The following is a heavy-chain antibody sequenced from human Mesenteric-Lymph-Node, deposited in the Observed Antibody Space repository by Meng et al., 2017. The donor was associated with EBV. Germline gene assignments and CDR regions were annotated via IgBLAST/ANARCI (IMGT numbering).Heavy chain of an antibody. Sequence: LESGGGLVQPGGSLRLSCAASGFTFSNYGMTWVRQAPGKGLEWVASIGGSGGSTDHADSVKGRFTVSRDNSKNTLFLQMNSLRADDTALYYCARVTTGSYSRFDFWGQGTLVTVSS. CDR3: ARVTTGSYSRFDF. J-gene: IGHJ4*02. D-gene: IGHD1-26*01. CDR2: IGGSGGST. V-gene: IGHV3-23*01. CDR1: GFTFSNYG.